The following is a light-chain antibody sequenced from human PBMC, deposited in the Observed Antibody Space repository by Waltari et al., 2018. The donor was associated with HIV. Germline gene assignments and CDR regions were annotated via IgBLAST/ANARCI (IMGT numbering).Light chain of an antibody. CDR1: SGAGHNYNY. V-gene: IGLV2-14*01. Sequence: SPGQSITFSCTGSSGAGHNYNYVSWYQQHPGKAPKLIIYEVTKRPSGVSSRFSGSKSGNTASLTISGLQPDDEAHYYCSSYTSLTTLVFGGGTKVTVL. CDR2: EVT. J-gene: IGLJ3*02. CDR3: SSYTSLTTLV.